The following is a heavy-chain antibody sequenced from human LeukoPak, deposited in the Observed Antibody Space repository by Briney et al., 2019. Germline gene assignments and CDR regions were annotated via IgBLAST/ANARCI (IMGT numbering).Heavy chain of an antibody. D-gene: IGHD3-22*01. V-gene: IGHV1-8*01. CDR3: ARGALYDSSGYYPEDFDY. J-gene: IGHJ4*02. CDR2: TNPNSGNT. CDR1: GYTFTSYD. Sequence: GASVKVSCKASGYTFTSYDINWVRQATGQGLERMGWTNPNSGNTGYAQKFQGRVTMTRNTSISTAYMELSSLRSEDTAVYYCARGALYDSSGYYPEDFDYWGQGTLVTVSS.